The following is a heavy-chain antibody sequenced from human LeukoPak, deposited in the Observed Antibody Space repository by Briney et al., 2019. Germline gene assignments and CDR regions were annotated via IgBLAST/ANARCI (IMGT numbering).Heavy chain of an antibody. D-gene: IGHD1-7*01. CDR1: GFTFDDYA. CDR3: VSLELPTY. V-gene: IGHV3-9*01. Sequence: GGSLRLSCAASGFTFDDYAMHWVRQAPGKGLEWVSGISWNSGSIGYADSVKGRFTISRDNAKNSLYLQMNSLRTEDTALYYCVSLELPTYWGQGTLVTVSS. CDR2: ISWNSGSI. J-gene: IGHJ4*02.